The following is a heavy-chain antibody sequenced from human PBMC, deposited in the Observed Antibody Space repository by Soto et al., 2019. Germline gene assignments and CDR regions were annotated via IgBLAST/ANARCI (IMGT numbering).Heavy chain of an antibody. Sequence: QVQLVQSGAEVKRPGASVKVSCRASGYIFTTYYIHWVRQAPGQGLEWLGVINHTTGSITYAHKFQGILTVTCDTSKSTVSMDGSSVSSTDIALYYCARERPISGTSSLYYCPGMDVWGQGTTVPVSS. CDR2: INHTTGSI. CDR1: GYIFTTYY. J-gene: IGHJ6*02. V-gene: IGHV1-46*01. D-gene: IGHD6-6*01. CDR3: ARERPISGTSSLYYCPGMDV.